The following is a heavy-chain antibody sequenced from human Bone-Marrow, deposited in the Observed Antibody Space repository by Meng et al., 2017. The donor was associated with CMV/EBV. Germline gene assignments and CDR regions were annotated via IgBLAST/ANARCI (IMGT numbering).Heavy chain of an antibody. Sequence: ASVKVSCKASGGTFSSYAISWVRQAPGQGLEWMGWINPNSGGTNYAQKFQGRVTMTRDTSISTAYMELSRLRSDDTAVYYCARSSWENWYFDLWGRGTLVTVSS. CDR2: INPNSGGT. J-gene: IGHJ2*01. CDR1: GGTFSSYA. D-gene: IGHD6-13*01. CDR3: ARSSWENWYFDL. V-gene: IGHV1-2*02.